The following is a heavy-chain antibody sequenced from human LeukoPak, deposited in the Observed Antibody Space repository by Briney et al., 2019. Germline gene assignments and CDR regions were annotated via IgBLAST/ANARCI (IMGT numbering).Heavy chain of an antibody. CDR3: YVISGDCSSTSCYKADI. J-gene: IGHJ3*02. CDR1: GFTFSSYA. V-gene: IGHV3-23*01. D-gene: IGHD2-2*02. Sequence: PGGSLRLSCAASGFTFSSYAMSWVRQAPGRGLEWVSGISGSGGSTYYADSVKGRFTISRDNSKNTLYLQMNSLRAEDTAVYYCYVISGDCSSTSCYKADIWGQGTMVTVSS. CDR2: ISGSGGST.